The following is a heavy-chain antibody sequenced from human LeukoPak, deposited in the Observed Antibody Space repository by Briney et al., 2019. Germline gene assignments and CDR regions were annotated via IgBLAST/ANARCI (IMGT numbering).Heavy chain of an antibody. Sequence: GGSLKISCTASGFTFNNYAMSWVRQAPGKGLEWVSAISGSGDSAYYADSVKGRVTISRDNSKNTLYLQMNSLRAEDTAVYYCAKSVVRGVNSFFDYWGQGTLVTVSS. CDR1: GFTFNNYA. CDR2: ISGSGDSA. CDR3: AKSVVRGVNSFFDY. V-gene: IGHV3-23*01. J-gene: IGHJ4*02. D-gene: IGHD3-10*01.